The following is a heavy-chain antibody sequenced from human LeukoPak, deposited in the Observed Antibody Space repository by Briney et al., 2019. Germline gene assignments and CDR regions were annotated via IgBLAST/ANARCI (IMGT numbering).Heavy chain of an antibody. CDR1: GYTFTSYD. D-gene: IGHD2-2*02. CDR3: ARFLRYCSSTSCYRRYYYMDV. V-gene: IGHV1-8*03. CDR2: MNPNSGNT. J-gene: IGHJ6*03. Sequence: ASVKVSCKASGYTFTSYDINWVRQATGQGLEWMGWMNPNSGNTGYAQKFQGRVTITRNTSISTAYMELSSLRSEDTAVYYCARFLRYCSSTSCYRRYYYMDVWGKGTTVTVSS.